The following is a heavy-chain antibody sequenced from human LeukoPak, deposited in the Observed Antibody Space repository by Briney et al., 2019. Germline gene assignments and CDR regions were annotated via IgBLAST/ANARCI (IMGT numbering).Heavy chain of an antibody. J-gene: IGHJ4*02. CDR2: IKSDESSA. CDR3: ATVFKGSSLEDY. V-gene: IGHV3-74*03. CDR1: GFTITNNW. Sequence: GGSLRLSCVASGFTITNNWMYWVRQAPGRGLVWVSRIKSDESSAAYADSVKGRFTIPRDNAKNTLYLQMNSLRVEDTAVYYCATVFKGSSLEDYWGQGTLVTVSS. D-gene: IGHD1-26*01.